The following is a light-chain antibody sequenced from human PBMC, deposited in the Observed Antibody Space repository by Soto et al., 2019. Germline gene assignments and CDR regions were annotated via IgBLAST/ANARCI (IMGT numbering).Light chain of an antibody. V-gene: IGKV1-27*01. CDR1: QGISNS. J-gene: IGKJ3*01. Sequence: DIQMTKSPSSLSASVGDRVTITCRASQGISNSLAWYQQKPGKVPKLLIYAASTLQSGVPSRFSGSGSGTDFTLTISSLQPEDVATYYCQKYNSALFTFGPGTKVDIK. CDR2: AAS. CDR3: QKYNSALFT.